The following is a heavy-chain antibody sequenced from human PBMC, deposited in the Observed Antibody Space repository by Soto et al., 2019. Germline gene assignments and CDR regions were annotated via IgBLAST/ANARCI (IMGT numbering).Heavy chain of an antibody. J-gene: IGHJ6*03. D-gene: IGHD2-2*01. CDR3: ARDVSSTSRYYYYMDV. V-gene: IGHV3-21*01. Sequence: ESGGGLVKPGGSLRLSCAASGFTFSSYSMNWVRQAPGKGLEWVSSISSSSSYIYYADSVKGRFTISRDNAKNSLYLQMNSLRAEDTAVYYCARDVSSTSRYYYYMDVWGKGTTVTVSS. CDR1: GFTFSSYS. CDR2: ISSSSSYI.